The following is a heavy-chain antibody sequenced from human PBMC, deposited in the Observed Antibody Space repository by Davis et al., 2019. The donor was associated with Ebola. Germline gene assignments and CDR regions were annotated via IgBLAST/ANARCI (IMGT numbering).Heavy chain of an antibody. Sequence: PGGSLRLSCTVSGGSISSYYWSWIRQPAGKGLEWIGYIYYSGSTYYNPSLKSRVTISVDTSKNQFSLKLSSVTAADTAVYYCAREIVVVPAAMTRRFDYWGQGTLVTVSS. CDR3: AREIVVVPAAMTRRFDY. D-gene: IGHD2-2*01. V-gene: IGHV4-59*06. J-gene: IGHJ4*02. CDR2: IYYSGST. CDR1: GGSISSYY.